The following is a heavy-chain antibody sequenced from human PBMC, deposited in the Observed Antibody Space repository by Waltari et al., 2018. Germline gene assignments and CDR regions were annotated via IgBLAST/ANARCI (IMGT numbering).Heavy chain of an antibody. Sequence: QVQLVQSGAAVGKPGASLKVSCKASGYTFTGYYIHWVRQALGHGLEWMRWINPDSSGTDYAHKFQGWVTKTRDTTASTAYMELSGLRFDDTAVYVCAREPNCGGDCDLKGRNYFDCWGQGSLVTVSS. V-gene: IGHV1-2*04. CDR3: AREPNCGGDCDLKGRNYFDC. J-gene: IGHJ4*02. D-gene: IGHD2-21*02. CDR2: INPDSSGT. CDR1: GYTFTGYY.